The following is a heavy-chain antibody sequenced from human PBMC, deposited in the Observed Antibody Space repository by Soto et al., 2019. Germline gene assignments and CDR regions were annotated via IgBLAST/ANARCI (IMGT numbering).Heavy chain of an antibody. V-gene: IGHV1-8*01. CDR3: ARRSRPGDFWSGYYPYYYYMDV. Sequence: ASVKVSCKASGYTFTSYDINWVRQATGQGLEWMGWMNPNSGNTGYAQKFQGRVTMTRNTSISTAYMELGSLRSEDTAVYYCARRSRPGDFWSGYYPYYYYMDVWGKGTTVTVSS. CDR2: MNPNSGNT. CDR1: GYTFTSYD. J-gene: IGHJ6*03. D-gene: IGHD3-3*01.